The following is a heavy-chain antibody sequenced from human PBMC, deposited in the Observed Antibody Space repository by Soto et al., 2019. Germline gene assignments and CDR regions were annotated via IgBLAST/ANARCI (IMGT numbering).Heavy chain of an antibody. CDR3: ARGVSRFGELLSYYYYYMDV. CDR1: GYTFTSYD. Sequence: ASVKVSCKASGYTFTSYDINWVRQATGQGLEWMGWMNPNSGNTGYAQKFQGRVTMTRNTSISTAYMELSSLRSEDTAVYYCARGVSRFGELLSYYYYYMDVWGKGTTVTVSS. J-gene: IGHJ6*03. V-gene: IGHV1-8*01. CDR2: MNPNSGNT. D-gene: IGHD3-10*01.